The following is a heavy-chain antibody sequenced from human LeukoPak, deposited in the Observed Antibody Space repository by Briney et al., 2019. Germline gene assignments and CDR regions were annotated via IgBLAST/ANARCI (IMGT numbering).Heavy chain of an antibody. CDR1: GGSISSYS. D-gene: IGHD1-26*01. J-gene: IGHJ4*02. V-gene: IGHV4-59*08. Sequence: SETLSLTCTVSGGSISSYSWSWVRQPPGKGLEWIGNFQYSGSTNYNPSLKSRVTISLDTYKNQFSLKLSSVTAADTAVYYCARHEWYGGSYYVVYWGQGTLVTVSS. CDR2: FQYSGST. CDR3: ARHEWYGGSYYVVY.